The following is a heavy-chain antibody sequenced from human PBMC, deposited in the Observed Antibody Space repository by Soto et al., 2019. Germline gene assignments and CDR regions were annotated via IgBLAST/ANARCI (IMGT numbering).Heavy chain of an antibody. Sequence: QVQLVQSGAEVKKPGASVKVSCKASGYTFTSYDINWVRQATGQGLEWMGWMNPNSGNTGYAQKFQGRVTMTRNTSISTDYMELSSLRSEDTAVYYCAAQARAGLGWWYYYYYYGIDVWGPGTTVTVSS. J-gene: IGHJ6*02. V-gene: IGHV1-8*01. D-gene: IGHD2-15*01. CDR1: GYTFTSYD. CDR2: MNPNSGNT. CDR3: AAQARAGLGWWYYYYYYGIDV.